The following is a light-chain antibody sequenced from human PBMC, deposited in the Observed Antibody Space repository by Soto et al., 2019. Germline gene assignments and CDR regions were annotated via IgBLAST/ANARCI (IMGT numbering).Light chain of an antibody. Sequence: QSVLTQPPSVSAAPGRKVTISCSVSSSNIGGNSVSWYKQLPGTSPKLLIDDDNKRTSGILDRFSGSKSGTSATLGITGFQTGDEADYYCGSWDSSLSAYVFGTGTKVTVL. CDR3: GSWDSSLSAYV. CDR2: DDN. CDR1: SSNIGGNS. J-gene: IGLJ1*01. V-gene: IGLV1-51*01.